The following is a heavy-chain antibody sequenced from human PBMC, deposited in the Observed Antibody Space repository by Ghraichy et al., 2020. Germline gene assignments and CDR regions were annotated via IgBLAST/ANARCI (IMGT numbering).Heavy chain of an antibody. Sequence: GGSLRPSCQSSGDTFSIHWIAWVRQMPGKGLEWLGIIYTRDSDTKYSPSVQGQVTISADNSISTAYLQWNSLKASDTAMYYCARLGRGDKSDLSGFADPFASWGQGTLVAVSS. CDR3: ARLGRGDKSDLSGFADPFAS. V-gene: IGHV5-51*01. CDR2: IYTRDSDT. CDR1: GDTFSIHW. D-gene: IGHD1-26*01. J-gene: IGHJ4*02.